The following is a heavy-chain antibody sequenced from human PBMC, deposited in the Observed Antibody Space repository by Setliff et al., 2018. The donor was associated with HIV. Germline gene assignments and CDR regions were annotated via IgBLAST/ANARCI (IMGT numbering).Heavy chain of an antibody. Sequence: PSETLSLTCTVSGGSISSSSYYWGWIRQPPGKGLEWIGSIYHSGNTYYNTSLKSRVTTSLDMSKNQFSLKLSSVTAADTAVYYCARGLGAAAPIDYWGQGTLVTVSS. CDR3: ARGLGAAAPIDY. CDR2: IYHSGNT. D-gene: IGHD6-13*01. J-gene: IGHJ4*02. V-gene: IGHV4-39*07. CDR1: GGSISSSSYY.